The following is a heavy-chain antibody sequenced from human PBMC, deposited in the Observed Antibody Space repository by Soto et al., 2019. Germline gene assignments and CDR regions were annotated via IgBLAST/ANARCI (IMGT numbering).Heavy chain of an antibody. J-gene: IGHJ4*02. CDR1: EFDFSNYA. V-gene: IGHV3-23*01. Sequence: VQLLESGGGLIQPGGSLRLSCAASEFDFSNYAMAWVRQAPGKGLEWVSHITASGATTYYADSVKGRFTISRDNSKNTLYLHMSALRVEDRAIFFCGKDRGSGSGSCYDSWGQGTLVTVSS. D-gene: IGHD1-26*01. CDR3: GKDRGSGSGSCYDS. CDR2: ITASGATT.